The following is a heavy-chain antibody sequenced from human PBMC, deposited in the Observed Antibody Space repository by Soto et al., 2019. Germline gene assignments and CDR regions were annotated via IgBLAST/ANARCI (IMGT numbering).Heavy chain of an antibody. J-gene: IGHJ6*02. CDR3: ATASITMVRGVIGGPNYYYGMDV. CDR2: FDPEDGET. Sequence: ASVKVSCKVSGYTLTELSMHWVRQAPGKGLEWMGGFDPEDGETIYAQKFQGRVTMTEDTSTDTAYMELSSLRPEDTAVYYCATASITMVRGVIGGPNYYYGMDVWGQGTTVTVSS. D-gene: IGHD3-10*01. CDR1: GYTLTELS. V-gene: IGHV1-24*01.